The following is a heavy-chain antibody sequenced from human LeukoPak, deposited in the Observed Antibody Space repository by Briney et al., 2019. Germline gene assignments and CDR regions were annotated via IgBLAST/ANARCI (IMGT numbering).Heavy chain of an antibody. V-gene: IGHV3-21*01. Sequence: GGSLRLSCATSGFTFSSYSMNWVRQAPGKGREWVSSISSSSSYIYYADSVKGRFTISRDNAKNSLYLQMNSLRAEDTAVYYCARVLSGYVDYSGQGTLVTVSS. CDR1: GFTFSSYS. D-gene: IGHD1-26*01. CDR3: ARVLSGYVDY. CDR2: ISSSSSYI. J-gene: IGHJ4*02.